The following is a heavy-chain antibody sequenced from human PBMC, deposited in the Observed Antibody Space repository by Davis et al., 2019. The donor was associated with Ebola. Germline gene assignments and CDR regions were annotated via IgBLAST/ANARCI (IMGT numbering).Heavy chain of an antibody. V-gene: IGHV3-23*01. CDR3: AKEEAYCGSGCYGYFDS. J-gene: IGHJ4*02. D-gene: IGHD2-21*02. CDR1: GGSISSYY. CDR2: VSGRATTI. Sequence: ETLSLTCTVSGGSISSYYWSWVRQAPGKGLEWVSVVSGRATTIYYADSVKGRFTISRDNSKNTLYLQMNSLRAEDTALYYCAKEEAYCGSGCYGYFDSWGQGTLVTVSS.